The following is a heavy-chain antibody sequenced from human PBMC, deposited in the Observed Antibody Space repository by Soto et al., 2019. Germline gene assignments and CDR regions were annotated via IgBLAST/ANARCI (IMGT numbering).Heavy chain of an antibody. J-gene: IGHJ4*01. D-gene: IGHD5-18*01. Sequence: QVQLVESGGGVVQPGKSLRLSCAVSGFTLSSYGMHWVRQAPGKGLEWVAAIWYDGTKRYYGDSVKGRFTISRDDSKDTLDLQMNSLRVEDTALYYCARDRTIRGYSHGLFDYWGQGTLVAVSS. V-gene: IGHV3-33*01. CDR2: IWYDGTKR. CDR1: GFTLSSYG. CDR3: ARDRTIRGYSHGLFDY.